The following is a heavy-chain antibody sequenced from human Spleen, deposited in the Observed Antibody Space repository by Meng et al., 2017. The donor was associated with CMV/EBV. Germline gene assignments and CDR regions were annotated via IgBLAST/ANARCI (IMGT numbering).Heavy chain of an antibody. CDR1: GFSLTTSGVG. J-gene: IGHJ4*02. D-gene: IGHD5-18*01. CDR3: ARNSARMFYANYFDY. Sequence: GFSLTTSGVGVGWSRQPPGKALEFLGLIYWDDKKYYSPSLSGRLTITKDASKNQVVLRMTNMDPVDTATYFCARNSARMFYANYFDYWGQGALVTVSS. V-gene: IGHV2-5*02. CDR2: IYWDDKK.